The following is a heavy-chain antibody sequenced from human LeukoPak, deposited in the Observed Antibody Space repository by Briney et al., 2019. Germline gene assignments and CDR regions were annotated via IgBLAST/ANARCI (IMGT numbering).Heavy chain of an antibody. Sequence: PSETLSLTCTVSGGSITMYYWTWIRQPPGKGLEWIGYVDHTGTTNFNPSLNGRVSISRDTSKNLFSLRLRSVTAADTAVYFCARGRVSSSTWYSTYYYFFYMDFWGKGTTVTVSS. D-gene: IGHD4-11*01. CDR2: VDHTGTT. CDR3: ARGRVSSSTWYSTYYYFFYMDF. J-gene: IGHJ6*03. V-gene: IGHV4-59*01. CDR1: GGSITMYY.